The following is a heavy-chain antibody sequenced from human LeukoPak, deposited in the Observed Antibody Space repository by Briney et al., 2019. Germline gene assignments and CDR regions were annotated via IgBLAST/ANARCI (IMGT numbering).Heavy chain of an antibody. CDR3: ARDPGYSSFDY. J-gene: IGHJ4*02. Sequence: PRGSLRLSCGVSGFTFGRSWMSWVRQTPAKWLEFVANIKEDGSVRNYVYSVEGRFTISRDNAKNSLSLHMNSLRAEDTAVYYCARDPGYSSFDYWGQGTLVTVSS. D-gene: IGHD6-13*01. V-gene: IGHV3-7*01. CDR1: GFTFGRSW. CDR2: IKEDGSVR.